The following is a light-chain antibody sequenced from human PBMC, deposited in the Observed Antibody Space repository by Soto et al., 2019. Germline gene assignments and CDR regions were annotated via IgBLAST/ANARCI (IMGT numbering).Light chain of an antibody. J-gene: IGKJ5*01. CDR2: AAS. CDR3: QKLNSSGVT. CDR1: QGISSY. V-gene: IGKV1-9*01. Sequence: DFQMTQSPSSLSASVGDRVTITCRMSQGISSYLAWYQQKPGKAPKLLIYAASTLQSGVPSRFSGSGSGTDFTLTISSLQPEDFATYYCQKLNSSGVTFGQGPRWRL.